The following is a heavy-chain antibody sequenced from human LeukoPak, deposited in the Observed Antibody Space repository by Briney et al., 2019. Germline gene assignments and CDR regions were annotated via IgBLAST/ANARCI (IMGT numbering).Heavy chain of an antibody. V-gene: IGHV4-34*01. Sequence: SGTLSLTCAVYGGSFSGYYWSWIRQPPGKGLEWIGEINHSGSTNYNPSLKSRVTISVDTSKNQFSLKLSSVTAADTAVYYCARVPERPVWQRVVAATFRYYYYYGMDVWGQGTTVTVPS. CDR2: INHSGST. CDR3: ARVPERPVWQRVVAATFRYYYYYGMDV. D-gene: IGHD2-15*01. CDR1: GGSFSGYY. J-gene: IGHJ6*02.